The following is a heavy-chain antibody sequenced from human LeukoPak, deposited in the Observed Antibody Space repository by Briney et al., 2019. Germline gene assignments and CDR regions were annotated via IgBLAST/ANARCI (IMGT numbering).Heavy chain of an antibody. J-gene: IGHJ4*02. CDR2: INWNGGST. Sequence: GGSLRLSCAASGFTFDDYGMSWVRPAPGKGLEWVSGINWNGGSTGYADSVNGRCTITRDNAKNYLYLQMNSLRAEDTALYYCAREGSHYYDSSGSTDVWGQGTLVTVSS. V-gene: IGHV3-20*04. D-gene: IGHD3-22*01. CDR1: GFTFDDYG. CDR3: AREGSHYYDSSGSTDV.